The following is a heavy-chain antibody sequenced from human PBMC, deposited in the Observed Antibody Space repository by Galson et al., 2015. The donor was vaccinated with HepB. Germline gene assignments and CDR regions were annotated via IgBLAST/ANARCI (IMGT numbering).Heavy chain of an antibody. CDR1: GVTFSDYY. Sequence: SLRLSCAASGVTFSDYYMSWIRQAPGKGLEWVSYISGSGSTIYYADSVKGRFTISRDNAKNSLYLHMTNLRPEDTAFYYCTKGGYKYDSDSYFYFHMWGQGTLVIVSS. V-gene: IGHV3-11*01. D-gene: IGHD5-24*01. CDR3: TKGGYKYDSDSYFYFHM. J-gene: IGHJ4*02. CDR2: ISGSGSTI.